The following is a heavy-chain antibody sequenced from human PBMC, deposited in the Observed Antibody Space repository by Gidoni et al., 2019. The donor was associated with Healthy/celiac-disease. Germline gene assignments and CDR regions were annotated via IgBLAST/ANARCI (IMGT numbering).Heavy chain of an antibody. CDR1: GYTLTEYS. Sequence: QVQLVQSGAEVKKPGASVKVSCKVSGYTLTEYSLHWVRQAPGKGLEWMGGFDPEDGETIYAQKFQGRVTMTEDTSTDTAYMELSSLRSEDTAVYYCATVSARYGSVSYYGPHYYYYGMDVWGQGTTVTVSS. CDR3: ATVSARYGSVSYYGPHYYYYGMDV. CDR2: FDPEDGET. D-gene: IGHD3-10*01. V-gene: IGHV1-24*01. J-gene: IGHJ6*02.